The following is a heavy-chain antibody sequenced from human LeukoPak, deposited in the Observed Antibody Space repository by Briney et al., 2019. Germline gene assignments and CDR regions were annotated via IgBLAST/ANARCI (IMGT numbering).Heavy chain of an antibody. V-gene: IGHV3-53*01. D-gene: IGHD6-25*01. CDR3: ARRAATDFYLDY. CDR1: GFTVSSNY. Sequence: GGSLRLSCAASGFTVSSNYMSWVRQAPGKGLEWVSVIYSGGSTYYADSVKGRFTISRDNSKNTLYLQMNSLRAEDTAVYYCARRAATDFYLDYWGQGTLVTVSS. J-gene: IGHJ4*02. CDR2: IYSGGST.